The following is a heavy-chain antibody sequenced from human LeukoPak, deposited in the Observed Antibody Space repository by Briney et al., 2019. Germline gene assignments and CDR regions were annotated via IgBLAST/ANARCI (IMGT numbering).Heavy chain of an antibody. V-gene: IGHV3-64D*09. CDR3: VRRSYNFGYDS. CDR1: GFTFSNYA. J-gene: IGHJ5*01. CDR2: ISSDGGSR. D-gene: IGHD5-18*01. Sequence: PGGSLRLSCSVSGFTFSNYAMHWARQAPGKGLEYVSGISSDGGSRIYADSVKGRFIISRDNSKNTLYLQMSSLRAEDTAVYYCVRRSYNFGYDSWGQGTLVAVSS.